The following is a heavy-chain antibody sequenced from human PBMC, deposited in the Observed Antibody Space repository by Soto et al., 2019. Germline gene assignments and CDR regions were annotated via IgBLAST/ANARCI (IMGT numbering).Heavy chain of an antibody. CDR2: ISAYNGNT. J-gene: IGHJ4*02. CDR1: GYSFATSG. CDR3: ARAGQYYDASGYAN. D-gene: IGHD3-22*01. Sequence: QVKLVQSGTEVKKPGASIKVSCKASGYSFATSGMSWVRQAPGQGLEWMGWISAYNGNTNYDQNLQDRVTMTTDTSTNTAYLEVKNLRSDATAVYYCARAGQYYDASGYANWGQGTLVTVS. V-gene: IGHV1-18*01.